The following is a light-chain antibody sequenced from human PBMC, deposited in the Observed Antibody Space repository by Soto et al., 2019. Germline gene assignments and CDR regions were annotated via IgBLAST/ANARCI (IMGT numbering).Light chain of an antibody. Sequence: EIVLTQSPATLSLSPGERATLSCRASQSIKTYLAWYQQKPGQAPRLLIYDGSNRATGIPPRFSGSGSGTDFTLSISSLEPEDFAVYYCQQRGNWPLTFGGGTKVEIK. CDR2: DGS. V-gene: IGKV3-11*01. CDR1: QSIKTY. CDR3: QQRGNWPLT. J-gene: IGKJ4*01.